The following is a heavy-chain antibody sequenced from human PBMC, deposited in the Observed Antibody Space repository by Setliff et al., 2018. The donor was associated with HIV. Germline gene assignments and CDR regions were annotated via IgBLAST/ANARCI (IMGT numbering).Heavy chain of an antibody. CDR2: IYYSGST. D-gene: IGHD3-22*01. CDR1: GGSINTYY. Sequence: SETLSLTCTVSGGSINTYYWGWIRQPPGKGLEWIGSIYYSGSTYYNPSLKSRVTISVDTSKNQFSLKLSSVTAADTAMYHCARVYYFDSSGYYQRGDVFDIWGQGTMVTVSS. J-gene: IGHJ3*02. V-gene: IGHV4-39*07. CDR3: ARVYYFDSSGYYQRGDVFDI.